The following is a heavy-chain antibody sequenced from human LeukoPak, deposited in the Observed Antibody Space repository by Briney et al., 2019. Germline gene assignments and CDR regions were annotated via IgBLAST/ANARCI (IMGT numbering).Heavy chain of an antibody. CDR2: ISSSSTYI. Sequence: PGGSLRLSCAASGFTFSSYSMIWFRQAPGQGLEWVSSISSSSTYIYYADSMKGRFIISRDNAKNSLYLQMNSLRAEDTAMYYCARLLSGGQGAFDIWGQGTMVTVSS. CDR1: GFTFSSYS. J-gene: IGHJ3*02. V-gene: IGHV3-21*01. CDR3: ARLLSGGQGAFDI. D-gene: IGHD6-19*01.